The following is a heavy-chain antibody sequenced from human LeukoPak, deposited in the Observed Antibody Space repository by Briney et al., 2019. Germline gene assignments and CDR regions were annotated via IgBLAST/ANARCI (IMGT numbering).Heavy chain of an antibody. CDR2: IYTSGST. V-gene: IGHV4-61*02. CDR1: VGSISSGSYY. D-gene: IGHD3-22*01. Sequence: SQTLSLTCTVSVGSISSGSYYWSWIRQPAGKGLEWIGRIYTSGSTNYNPSLKSRVTISVDSSKNQFSLKLSSVTAADTAVYYCATYYSDSSAYVHYLDSWGRGTLVTVSS. J-gene: IGHJ4*02. CDR3: ATYYSDSSAYVHYLDS.